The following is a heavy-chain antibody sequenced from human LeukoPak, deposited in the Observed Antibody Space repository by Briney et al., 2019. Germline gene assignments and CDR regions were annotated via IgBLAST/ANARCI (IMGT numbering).Heavy chain of an antibody. CDR3: ARSRYFDWFGGDY. CDR2: MNPNSGNT. CDR1: GGTFTSYD. D-gene: IGHD3-9*01. J-gene: IGHJ4*02. Sequence: ASVKVSCKASGGTFTSYDINWVRQATGQGLEWMGWMNPNSGNTGYAQKFQGRVTITRNTSISTAYMELSSLRSEDTAVYYCARSRYFDWFGGDYWGQGTLVTVSS. V-gene: IGHV1-8*03.